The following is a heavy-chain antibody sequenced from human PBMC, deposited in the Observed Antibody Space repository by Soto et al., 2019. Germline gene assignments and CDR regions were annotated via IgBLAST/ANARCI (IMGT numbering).Heavy chain of an antibody. CDR1: GYTFNTYG. J-gene: IGHJ3*01. Sequence: QVQLVQSGVEVKKPGASVKVSCKSSGYTFNTYGIRCVRQTNGQGLEWMGWIRAINGNTKFARNQNLKGRVTMTTDTSTSTAYMELRSLRLDDTAVYYCAAGSWFGGLFYSWGQVTMVTVSS. CDR3: AAGSWFGGLFYS. V-gene: IGHV1-18*04. D-gene: IGHD3-16*01. CDR2: IRAINGNT.